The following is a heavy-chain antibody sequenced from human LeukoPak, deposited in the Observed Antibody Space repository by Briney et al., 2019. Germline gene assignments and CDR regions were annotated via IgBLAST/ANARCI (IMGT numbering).Heavy chain of an antibody. V-gene: IGHV4-39*07. CDR2: IYYSGST. J-gene: IGHJ4*02. CDR3: ARDFRSGVAYFDY. CDR1: GGSISSSSYY. Sequence: ETLSLTCTVSGGSISSSSYYWGWIRQPPGKGLEWIGSIYYSGSTYYNPSLKSRVTISVDTSKNQFSLKLSSVTAADTAVYYCARDFRSGVAYFDYWGQGTLVLASS.